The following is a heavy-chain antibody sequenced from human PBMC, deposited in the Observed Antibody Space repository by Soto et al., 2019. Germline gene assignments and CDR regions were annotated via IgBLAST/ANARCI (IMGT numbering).Heavy chain of an antibody. CDR2: LYSNRDT. CDR1: GGSMSSKSYS. CDR3: ARHPGYCSGGSCNGQYTLDV. J-gene: IGHJ6*02. V-gene: IGHV4-39*01. Sequence: SETLSLTCSVSGGSMSSKSYSGGWIRQPPGKGLEWIGPLYSNRDTYYNPSLKSRVTISADTSQNQFSLDLTSVTATDTAVYFCARHPGYCSGGSCNGQYTLDVWGQGTTVT. D-gene: IGHD2-15*01.